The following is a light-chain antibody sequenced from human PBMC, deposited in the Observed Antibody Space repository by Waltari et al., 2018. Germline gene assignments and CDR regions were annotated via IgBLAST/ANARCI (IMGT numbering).Light chain of an antibody. CDR1: QDISNY. J-gene: IGKJ4*01. CDR3: FGLT. Sequence: DIQLTLSPSFLSASVGDRVTITCRASQDISNYLAWYQQKPGKVPKLLIYVASVLQSGVPSRFSGSGSGTEFTLTISSLQPDDVATYYCFGLTFGGGTKVDIK. V-gene: IGKV1-27*01. CDR2: VAS.